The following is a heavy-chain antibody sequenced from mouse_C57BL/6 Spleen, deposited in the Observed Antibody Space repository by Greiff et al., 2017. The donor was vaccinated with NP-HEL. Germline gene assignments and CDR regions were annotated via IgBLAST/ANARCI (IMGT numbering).Heavy chain of an antibody. CDR2: IYPGDGDT. D-gene: IGHD2-4*01. J-gene: IGHJ3*01. V-gene: IGHV1-82*01. CDR1: GYAFSSSW. CDR3: ARSDDSAWFAY. Sequence: VQLQQSGPELVKPGASVKISCKASGYAFSSSWMNWVKQRPGKGLEWIGRIYPGDGDTNYNGKFKGKATLTADKSSSTAYMQLSSLTSEDSAVYFCARSDDSAWFAYWGQGTLVTVSA.